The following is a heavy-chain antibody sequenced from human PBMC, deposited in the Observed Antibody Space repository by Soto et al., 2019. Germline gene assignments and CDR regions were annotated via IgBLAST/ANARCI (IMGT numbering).Heavy chain of an antibody. D-gene: IGHD3-10*01. J-gene: IGHJ4*02. Sequence: PSETLSLTCTVFGVAISRRSYYWGWIGQPPGKGLEWIGSIYYSGSTYYYPSLKSRVTVSVDTSKNQFSLKLSSVTAADTAVYYCARLSGNAFGYWGQGTLVTV. CDR3: ARLSGNAFGY. V-gene: IGHV4-39*01. CDR2: IYYSGST. CDR1: GVAISRRSYY.